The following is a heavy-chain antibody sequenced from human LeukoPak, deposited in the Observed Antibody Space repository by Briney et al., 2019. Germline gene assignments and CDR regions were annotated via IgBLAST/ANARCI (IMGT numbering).Heavy chain of an antibody. J-gene: IGHJ6*03. V-gene: IGHV7-4-1*02. CDR3: ARAGMEWLLGYYYYMDV. D-gene: IGHD3-3*01. CDR2: INTNTGNP. Sequence: ASVKVSCKASGYTFTGYYMHWVRQAPGQGLEWMGWINTNTGNPTYAQGLTGRFVFSLDTSVSTAYLQISSLKAEDTAVYYCARAGMEWLLGYYYYMDVWGKGTTVTVSS. CDR1: GYTFTGYY.